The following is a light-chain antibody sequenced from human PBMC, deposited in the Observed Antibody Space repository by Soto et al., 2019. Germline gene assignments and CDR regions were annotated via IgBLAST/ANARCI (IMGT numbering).Light chain of an antibody. J-gene: IGLJ1*01. Sequence: QSVLAQPASVSGSPGQSITISCTGTSSDVGGYNYVSWYQQHPGKAPKLVISEVSNRPSGVSGRFSASKSGDTASLTISGLQAEDEADYYCSSYTSSSTYVFGTGTKVTVL. CDR1: SSDVGGYNY. CDR3: SSYTSSSTYV. CDR2: EVS. V-gene: IGLV2-14*01.